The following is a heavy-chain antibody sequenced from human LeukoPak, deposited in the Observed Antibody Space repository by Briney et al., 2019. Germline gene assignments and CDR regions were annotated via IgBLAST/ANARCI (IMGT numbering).Heavy chain of an antibody. Sequence: ASVKVSCKASGYTFTGYYVHCVRQAPGRGLEWMGWINPNSGGTNYAQKFQGRVTMTRDTSISTAYMELSRLRSDDTAVYYCATYDYYDSSGYDYWGQGTLVTVSS. D-gene: IGHD3-22*01. J-gene: IGHJ4*02. CDR3: ATYDYYDSSGYDY. CDR1: GYTFTGYY. V-gene: IGHV1-2*02. CDR2: INPNSGGT.